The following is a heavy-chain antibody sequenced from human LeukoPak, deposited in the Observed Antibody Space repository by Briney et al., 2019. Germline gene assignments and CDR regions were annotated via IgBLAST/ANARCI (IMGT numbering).Heavy chain of an antibody. J-gene: IGHJ5*02. Sequence: GGSLRLSCAASGFTFSDYYMSWIRQAPGKGLEWVSYISSSSSYTNYADSVKGRFTISRDNAKNSLYLQMNSLRAEDTGVYYCARDLKAAAGPFDPWGQGTLVTVSS. CDR1: GFTFSDYY. V-gene: IGHV3-11*05. D-gene: IGHD6-13*01. CDR2: ISSSSSYT. CDR3: ARDLKAAAGPFDP.